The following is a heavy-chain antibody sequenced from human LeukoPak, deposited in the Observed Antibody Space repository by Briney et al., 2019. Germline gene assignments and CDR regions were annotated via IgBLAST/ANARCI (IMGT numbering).Heavy chain of an antibody. V-gene: IGHV3-21*01. CDR2: ISSSSSYI. Sequence: PGGSLRLSCAASGFTFSSYSMNWVRQAPGKGLEWVSSISSSSSYIYYADSVKGRFTISRDNAKNSLYLQMNSLRAEDTAVYYCARGIVGATTYWFDPWGQGTLVTVSS. CDR3: ARGIVGATTYWFDP. J-gene: IGHJ5*02. CDR1: GFTFSSYS. D-gene: IGHD1-26*01.